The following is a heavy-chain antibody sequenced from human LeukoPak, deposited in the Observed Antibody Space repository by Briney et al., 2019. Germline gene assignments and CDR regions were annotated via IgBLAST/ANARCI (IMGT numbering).Heavy chain of an antibody. D-gene: IGHD4-17*01. J-gene: IGHJ4*02. CDR1: GFTFDDYA. Sequence: GGSLRLSCAASGFTFDDYAMHWVRQAPGKGLEWVSGISWNSGSIGYADSVKGRFTISRDNAKNSLYLQMNSLRAEDTALYYCAKARGLDGDYVFFDYWGQGTLVTVSS. CDR3: AKARGLDGDYVFFDY. CDR2: ISWNSGSI. V-gene: IGHV3-9*01.